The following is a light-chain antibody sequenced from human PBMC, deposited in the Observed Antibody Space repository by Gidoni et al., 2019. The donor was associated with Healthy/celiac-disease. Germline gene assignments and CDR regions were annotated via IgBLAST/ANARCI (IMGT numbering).Light chain of an antibody. J-gene: IGKJ3*01. Sequence: DIQLTQSPSFLSASVGDRVTITCRASQGISSYLAWYQQKPGKAPKLLIYAASTLQSGVPSRFSGSGSGTEFTLTISSLQPEDFATYYGQQLNMFGPGTKVDIK. CDR1: QGISSY. V-gene: IGKV1-9*01. CDR2: AAS. CDR3: QQLNM.